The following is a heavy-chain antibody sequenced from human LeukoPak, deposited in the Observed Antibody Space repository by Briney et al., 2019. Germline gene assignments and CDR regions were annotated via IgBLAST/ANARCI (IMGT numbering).Heavy chain of an antibody. CDR2: ISPRSNTI. CDR1: GFTFSDYY. D-gene: IGHD3-22*01. J-gene: IGHJ4*02. CDR3: ARRIYYDNSGYCY. Sequence: GGSLRLSCAASGFTFSDYYMSWIRQAPGKGLEWISYISPRSNTIYYADSVKGRFTISRDNAKNSLYLQMNSRRAEDTAVYYCARRIYYDNSGYCYWGQGTLVTVSS. V-gene: IGHV3-11*04.